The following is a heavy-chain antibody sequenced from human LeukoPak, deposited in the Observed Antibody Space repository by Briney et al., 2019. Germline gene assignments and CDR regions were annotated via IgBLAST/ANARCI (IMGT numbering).Heavy chain of an antibody. CDR3: ARLPSITMIHENPK. Sequence: SETLSLTCTVSGGSISTSNCCWGWIRQPPGKGLEWIGSIYYSGDPYYNPSLKSRVIISVDTSKNQFSLKLSSVTAADTAVYYCARLPSITMIHENPKWGQGTLVTVSS. CDR1: GGSISTSNCC. CDR2: IYYSGDP. J-gene: IGHJ4*02. V-gene: IGHV4-39*01. D-gene: IGHD3-22*01.